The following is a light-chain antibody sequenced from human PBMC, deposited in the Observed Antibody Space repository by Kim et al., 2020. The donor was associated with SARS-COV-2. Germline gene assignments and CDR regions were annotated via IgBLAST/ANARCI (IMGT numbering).Light chain of an antibody. J-gene: IGKJ2*01. Sequence: EMELTQSPGTLSLSPGERATLSCRASQSINNNYLAWYQKKVGQPPRLLIYGASSRATGIPGRFSGSGSGTDFTLTISSLQSEDFAVYYCQQYNNWPPYTFGQGTKLEI. CDR2: GAS. V-gene: IGKV3-20*01. CDR3: QQYNNWPPYT. CDR1: QSINNNY.